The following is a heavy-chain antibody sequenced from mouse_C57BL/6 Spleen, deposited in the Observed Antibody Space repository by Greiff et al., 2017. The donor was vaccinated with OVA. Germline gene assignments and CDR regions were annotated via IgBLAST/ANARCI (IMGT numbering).Heavy chain of an antibody. Sequence: EVKLMESGGGLVEPGGSLKLSCAASGFTFSDYGMHWVRQAPEKGLEWVAYISSGSSTIYYADTVKGRFTISRDNAKNTLFLQMTSLRSEDTAMYYCARRHWDDYFDYWGQGTTLTVSS. J-gene: IGHJ2*01. CDR3: ARRHWDDYFDY. CDR1: GFTFSDYG. CDR2: ISSGSSTI. D-gene: IGHD4-1*01. V-gene: IGHV5-17*01.